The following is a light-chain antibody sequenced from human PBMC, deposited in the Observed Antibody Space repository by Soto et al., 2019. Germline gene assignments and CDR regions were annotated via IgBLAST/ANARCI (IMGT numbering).Light chain of an antibody. CDR3: QQYYRTPVT. V-gene: IGKV4-1*01. Sequence: DIVMTQSPDSLAVSLGERATINCKSSQSVLYSSNNQNYLAWYQQNPGQPPKLLIYWASTRESGVPDRFSGSGSGTDFTLPISSLQAEDVAVYYCQQYYRTPVTFGGGTRVEIK. CDR2: WAS. CDR1: QSVLYSSNNQNY. J-gene: IGKJ4*01.